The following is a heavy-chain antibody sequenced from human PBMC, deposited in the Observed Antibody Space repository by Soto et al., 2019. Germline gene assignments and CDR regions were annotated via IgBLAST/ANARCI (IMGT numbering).Heavy chain of an antibody. V-gene: IGHV3-23*01. J-gene: IGHJ3*02. Sequence: DVQLLESGGGLVQPGGSLRLSCAASGFTFNNYAMNWVRQGPGKGLEWVSAMSGSGGSTYYADSVRGRFTISRDNSKNTLYLQMNSLRAEDTAVYYCAKDLSGYYANDAFHIWGQETMVTVSS. CDR2: MSGSGGST. CDR3: AKDLSGYYANDAFHI. D-gene: IGHD3-22*01. CDR1: GFTFNNYA.